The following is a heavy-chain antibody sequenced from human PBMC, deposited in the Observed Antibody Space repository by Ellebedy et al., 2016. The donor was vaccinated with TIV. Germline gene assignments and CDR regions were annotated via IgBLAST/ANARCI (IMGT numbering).Heavy chain of an antibody. CDR3: GNRPPGDYAYLDY. J-gene: IGHJ4*02. CDR2: IHSGGST. D-gene: IGHD4-17*01. Sequence: GESLKISCAASGFTFNSYAMSWVRRTPGKGLEWVAVIHSGGSTYYADAVKGRFTISRDSSKNLLYLQMNSLRAEDTALYYCGNRPPGDYAYLDYWGQGTLVTVSS. CDR1: GFTFNSYA. V-gene: IGHV3-23*03.